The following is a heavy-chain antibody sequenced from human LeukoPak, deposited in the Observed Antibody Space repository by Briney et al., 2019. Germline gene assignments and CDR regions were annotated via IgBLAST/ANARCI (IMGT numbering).Heavy chain of an antibody. D-gene: IGHD2-15*01. J-gene: IGHJ4*02. V-gene: IGHV4-4*07. CDR2: IYTSGST. CDR3: VRVGVVVAATRWTTPRRSYYFDY. Sequence: PSETLSLTCTVSGGPFSRYYWGWIRQPPGKGLEWIGRIYTSGSTNYNPSLKSRVTMSVDTSKNQFSLKLSSVTAADTAVYFCVRVGVVVAATRWTTPRRSYYFDYWGQGTLVTVSS. CDR1: GGPFSRYY.